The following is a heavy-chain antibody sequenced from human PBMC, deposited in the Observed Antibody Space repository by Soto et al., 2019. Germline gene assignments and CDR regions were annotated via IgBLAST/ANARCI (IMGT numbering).Heavy chain of an antibody. Sequence: PSETLSLTCTVSGGSISSGDYYWSWIRQPPGKGLEWIGYIYYSGSTYYNPSLKSRVTISVDTSKNQFSLKLSSVTAADTAVYYCASNSNLITPFDYWGQGTLVTVSS. CDR2: IYYSGST. CDR3: ASNSNLITPFDY. CDR1: GGSISSGDYY. D-gene: IGHD4-4*01. J-gene: IGHJ4*02. V-gene: IGHV4-30-4*01.